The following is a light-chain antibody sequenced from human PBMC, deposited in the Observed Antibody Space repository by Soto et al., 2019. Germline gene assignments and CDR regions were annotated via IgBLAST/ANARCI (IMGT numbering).Light chain of an antibody. CDR3: KQPNSYPLVT. J-gene: IGKJ4*01. CDR2: AAS. CDR1: QGISSY. V-gene: IGKV1-9*01. Sequence: DIQLTQSPSFLSSSVGDRVTITCRASQGISSYLAWYQKKPGKAPKLLIYAASTLQSGVPSRFRGSGSGTQFTLPISSLQPEDFATYYCKQPNSYPLVTFGGGTKVQIK.